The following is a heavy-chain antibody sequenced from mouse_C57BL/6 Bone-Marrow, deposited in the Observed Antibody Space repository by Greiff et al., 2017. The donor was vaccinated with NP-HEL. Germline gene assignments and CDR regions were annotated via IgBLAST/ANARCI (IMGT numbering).Heavy chain of an antibody. CDR3: ARHSKLGRWDCYFDF. CDR1: GFTFSSYG. Sequence: DVQLVESGGDLVKPGGSLKLSCAASGFTFSSYGMSWVSRTPDKRLEWVATISSGGSYTYYPDSVKGRFTISRDNAKNTLYLQMSSLKSEDTAMYYGARHSKLGRWDCYFDFWGTGTTVTVSS. J-gene: IGHJ1*03. D-gene: IGHD4-1*01. V-gene: IGHV5-6*01. CDR2: ISSGGSYT.